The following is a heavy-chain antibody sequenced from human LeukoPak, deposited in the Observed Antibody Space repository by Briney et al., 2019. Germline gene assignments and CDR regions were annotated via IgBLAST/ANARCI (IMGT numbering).Heavy chain of an antibody. CDR2: INPNSGGT. CDR3: APTTARYGHFYFDY. V-gene: IGHV1-2*02. J-gene: IGHJ4*02. CDR1: GYTFTGYY. D-gene: IGHD2-21*02. Sequence: ASVKVSCKASGYTFTGYYMHWVRQAPGQGLEWMGWINPNSGGTNYAQKFQGRVTMTRDMSISTAYMELSRLRYDDTAVYYCAPTTARYGHFYFDYWGQGALVTVSS.